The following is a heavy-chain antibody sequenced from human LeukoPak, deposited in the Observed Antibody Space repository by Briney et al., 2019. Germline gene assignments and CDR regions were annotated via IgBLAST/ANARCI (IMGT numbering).Heavy chain of an antibody. V-gene: IGHV4-4*07. CDR1: GGSISNSY. CDR3: AREGRSSTPGY. CDR2: ISASGNT. Sequence: SETLSLTCTVSGGSISNSYWCWVRQPAGKGLEWIGRISASGNTDYNPSLKGRVTMSVDTSKNQFSLRLTSVTAADTAVHYCAREGRSSTPGYWGQGTLVTVSS. J-gene: IGHJ4*02. D-gene: IGHD2-15*01.